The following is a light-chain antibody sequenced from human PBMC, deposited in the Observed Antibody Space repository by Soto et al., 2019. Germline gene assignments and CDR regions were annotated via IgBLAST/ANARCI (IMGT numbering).Light chain of an antibody. J-gene: IGKJ4*01. Sequence: EIVLTQSPGTLSLSPGERATLSCRASQSVSSSFLAWYQQKPGQAPRLLIYGASSRATGIPDRFSGSGSGTIFTLTLSRLDPEDFSVYYRQQYGSLPLTFGGGTKVEIQ. V-gene: IGKV3-20*01. CDR3: QQYGSLPLT. CDR2: GAS. CDR1: QSVSSSF.